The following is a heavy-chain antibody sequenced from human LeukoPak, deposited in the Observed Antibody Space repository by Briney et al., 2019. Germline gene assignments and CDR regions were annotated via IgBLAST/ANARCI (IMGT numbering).Heavy chain of an antibody. CDR2: IYYSGST. J-gene: IGHJ3*02. CDR3: ASIKGDDAFDI. CDR1: GGSISSYY. V-gene: IGHV4-59*01. Sequence: SETLSLTCTVSGGSISSYYWSWIRQPPGKGLEWIGYIYYSGSTNYNPPLKSRVTISVDTSKNQFSLKLSSVTAADTAVYYCASIKGDDAFDIWGQGTMVTVSS.